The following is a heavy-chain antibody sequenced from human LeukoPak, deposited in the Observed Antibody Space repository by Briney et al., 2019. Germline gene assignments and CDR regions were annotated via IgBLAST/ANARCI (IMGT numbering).Heavy chain of an antibody. CDR3: ARDQAVADNDAFDI. CDR2: ISSSSSTI. Sequence: GGSLRLSCAASGFTFSSYAMSWVRQAPGKGLEWVSYISSSSSTIYYADSVKGRFTISRDNAKNSLYLQMNSLRDEDTAVYYCARDQAVADNDAFDIWGQGTMVTVSS. J-gene: IGHJ3*02. V-gene: IGHV3-48*02. D-gene: IGHD6-19*01. CDR1: GFTFSSYA.